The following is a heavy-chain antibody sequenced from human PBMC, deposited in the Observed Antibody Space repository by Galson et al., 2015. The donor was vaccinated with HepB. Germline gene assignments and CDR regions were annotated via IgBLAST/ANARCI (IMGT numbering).Heavy chain of an antibody. J-gene: IGHJ4*02. V-gene: IGHV1-24*01. D-gene: IGHD2-2*01. CDR2: FDPEDGET. Sequence: SVKVSCKVSGYTLTELSMHWVRQAPGKGLEWMGGFDPEDGETIYAQKFQGRVTMTEDTSTDTAYMELSSLRSEDTAVYYCATYGVDTSCFDYWGQGTLVTVSS. CDR3: ATYGVDTSCFDY. CDR1: GYTLTELS.